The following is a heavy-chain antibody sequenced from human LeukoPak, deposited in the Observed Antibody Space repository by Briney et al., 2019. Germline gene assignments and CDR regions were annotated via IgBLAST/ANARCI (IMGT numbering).Heavy chain of an antibody. D-gene: IGHD6-13*01. CDR3: ASTLQGYDSSWYFDY. J-gene: IGHJ4*02. CDR1: GDSITSYY. CDR2: IFYSGST. Sequence: AETLSLTCTVSGDSITSYYWSWIRQPPGKGLEWIGYIFYSGSTNYDPSLKSRVTISLDTSKSQFSLKLSSVTAADTAVYYCASTLQGYDSSWYFDYWGQGALVTVSS. V-gene: IGHV4-59*08.